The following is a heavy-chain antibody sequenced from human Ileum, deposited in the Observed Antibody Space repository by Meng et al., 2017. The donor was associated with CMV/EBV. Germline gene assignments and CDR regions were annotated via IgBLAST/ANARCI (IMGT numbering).Heavy chain of an antibody. Sequence: GESPKTPCAASGFTFSNYAMNRVRQAPGEGLEWVSTVSRSGDITNYADPVKGRFIISRDNSKNMLYLQMNGLRADDTSVYYCAKSGGSYYFEYWGQGTLVTVSS. CDR3: AKSGGSYYFEY. J-gene: IGHJ4*02. D-gene: IGHD2-15*01. CDR2: VSRSGDIT. CDR1: GFTFSNYA. V-gene: IGHV3-23*01.